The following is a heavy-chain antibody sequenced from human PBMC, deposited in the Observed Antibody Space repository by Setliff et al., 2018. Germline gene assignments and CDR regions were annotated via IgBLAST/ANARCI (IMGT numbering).Heavy chain of an antibody. V-gene: IGHV3-7*01. D-gene: IGHD2-15*01. Sequence: GGSLRLSCAASGFTFSDHYMTWVRQAPGKGLEWVANIRQDGSDKYYVGSVRGRFTISRDNAKNSLYVQMNSLRPEDTAVYYCARTCSGSGCYAGLESWGQGTPVTVSS. CDR2: IRQDGSDK. CDR1: GFTFSDHY. J-gene: IGHJ4*02. CDR3: ARTCSGSGCYAGLES.